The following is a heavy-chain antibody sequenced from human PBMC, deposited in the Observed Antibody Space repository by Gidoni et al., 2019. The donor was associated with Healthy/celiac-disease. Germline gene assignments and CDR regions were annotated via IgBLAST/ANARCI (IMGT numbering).Heavy chain of an antibody. CDR3: ATSACSGGSCYLGGYFDY. Sequence: QVQLQESGPGLVKPSQTLSLTCAVSGGSISSGGYPWSWIRQPPGKGLEWIGYIYYSGSTYYNPSLKSRVTISVDTSKNQFSLKLSSVTAADTAVYYCATSACSGGSCYLGGYFDYWGQGTLVTVSS. CDR2: IYYSGST. V-gene: IGHV4-30-4*07. D-gene: IGHD2-15*01. J-gene: IGHJ4*02. CDR1: GGSISSGGYP.